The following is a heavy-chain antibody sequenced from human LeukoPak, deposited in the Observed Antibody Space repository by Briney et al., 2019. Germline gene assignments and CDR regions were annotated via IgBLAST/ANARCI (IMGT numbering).Heavy chain of an antibody. D-gene: IGHD2-21*02. J-gene: IGHJ4*02. Sequence: GGSLRLSCAASGFTFSNAWMNWVRQAPGKGLEWVGRIRTQGNGGTADCAAPMKGRCTISRDDSKNTLYLQMDRLKIEDTAVYYCTTRVVTTNDYWGQGTLVTVSS. CDR3: TTRVVTTNDY. CDR2: IRTQGNGGTA. V-gene: IGHV3-15*01. CDR1: GFTFSNAW.